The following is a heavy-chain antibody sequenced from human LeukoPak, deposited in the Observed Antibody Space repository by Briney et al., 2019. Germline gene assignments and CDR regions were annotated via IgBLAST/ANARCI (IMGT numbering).Heavy chain of an antibody. D-gene: IGHD6-13*01. CDR3: AILLRPGIAAAGRMVDY. J-gene: IGHJ4*02. V-gene: IGHV1-46*01. Sequence: ASVKVSCKAYGYTFTSYYMHWVRQAPGQGLEWMGIINPSGGSTSYAQKFQGRVTMTRDTSTSTVYMELSSLRSEDTAVYYCAILLRPGIAAAGRMVDYWGQGTLVTVSS. CDR1: GYTFTSYY. CDR2: INPSGGST.